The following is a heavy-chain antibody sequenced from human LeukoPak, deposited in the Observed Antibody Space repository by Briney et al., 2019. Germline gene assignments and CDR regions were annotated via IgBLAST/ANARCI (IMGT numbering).Heavy chain of an antibody. CDR3: ARNHLGLGL. J-gene: IGHJ4*02. D-gene: IGHD3-16*01. CDR1: GYTFTTYE. V-gene: IGHV1-18*01. Sequence: GASVTVSCKASGYTFTTYEIIWVRQAPGQGLEWMGWINTRNGNANYAHQLQGRVTMTTDTSTSTSYMELASLRFDDTAIYYCARNHLGLGLWGQGTLVTVYS. CDR2: INTRNGNA.